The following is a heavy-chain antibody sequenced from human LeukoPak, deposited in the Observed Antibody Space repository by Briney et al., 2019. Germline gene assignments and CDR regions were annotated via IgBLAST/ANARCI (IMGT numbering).Heavy chain of an antibody. CDR2: IRGRSDTT. J-gene: IGHJ4*02. CDR1: GFTFTMFS. V-gene: IGHV3-48*01. D-gene: IGHD6-19*01. Sequence: PGGSLRLSCAASGFTFTMFSMNWLRQAPGKGLEWIAFIRGRSDTTYYADSVQGRFTISRDNAEDSVYLQMNSLRVEDTAVYYCARFTEGQWLVSFDYWGQGTLVTVSS. CDR3: ARFTEGQWLVSFDY.